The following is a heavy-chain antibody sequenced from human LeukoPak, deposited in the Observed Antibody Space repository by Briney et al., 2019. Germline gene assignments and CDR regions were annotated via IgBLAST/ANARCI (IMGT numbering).Heavy chain of an antibody. CDR2: ISGSGGST. J-gene: IGHJ4*02. Sequence: GGSLRLSCAASGFTFSSYAMSWVRQAPGKGLEWVSAISGSGGSTYYADSVKGRFTISRDNSKNTLYLQMNSLRAEDTAVYYCARELTYYYDSSGDYWGQGTLVTVSS. D-gene: IGHD3-22*01. CDR1: GFTFSSYA. V-gene: IGHV3-23*01. CDR3: ARELTYYYDSSGDY.